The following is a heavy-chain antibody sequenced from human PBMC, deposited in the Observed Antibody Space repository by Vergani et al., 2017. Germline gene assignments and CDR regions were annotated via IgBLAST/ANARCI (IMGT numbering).Heavy chain of an antibody. CDR3: ARVRGIAAAGTYYYYYYYMDV. CDR2: INPSGGST. CDR1: GYTFTSYY. D-gene: IGHD6-13*01. V-gene: IGHV1-46*01. J-gene: IGHJ6*03. Sequence: QVQLVKSGAEVKKPGASVKVSCQASGYTFTSYYIHWVRQAPGQGLEWMGVINPSGGSTNYAQNFQGRVTMTRDTSTSTVFMELSSLRSEDTAVYYCARVRGIAAAGTYYYYYYYMDVWGKGTTVTVSS.